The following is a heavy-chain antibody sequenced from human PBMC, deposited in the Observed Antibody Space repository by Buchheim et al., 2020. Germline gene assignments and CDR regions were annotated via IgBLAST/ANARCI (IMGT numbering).Heavy chain of an antibody. V-gene: IGHV1-8*02. D-gene: IGHD2-15*01. J-gene: IGHJ4*02. CDR2: MNPNSGNT. CDR1: GYTFTGYY. Sequence: QVQLVQSGAEVKKPGASVKVSCKASGYTFTGYYMHWVRQAPGQGLEWMGWMNPNSGNTGYAQKFQGRVTMTRNTSISTAYMELSSLRSEDTAVYYCARTCRGSCYPGIDYWGQGTL. CDR3: ARTCRGSCYPGIDY.